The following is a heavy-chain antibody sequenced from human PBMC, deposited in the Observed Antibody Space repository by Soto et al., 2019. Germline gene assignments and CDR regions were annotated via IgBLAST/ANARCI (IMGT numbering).Heavy chain of an antibody. CDR3: RLIAAAGTFDX. D-gene: IGHD6-13*01. V-gene: IGHV3-74*01. Sequence: PRLSCAASGFTFSSYGMHCVRQAPGKGLVWVSRINSDGSITSYADYVNGRFNISRDNAKNTLYLQMNSLRAEDTAVYYCRLIAAAGTFDXWGQGTLVTVSX. J-gene: IGHJ4*02. CDR1: GFTFSSYG. CDR2: INSDGSIT.